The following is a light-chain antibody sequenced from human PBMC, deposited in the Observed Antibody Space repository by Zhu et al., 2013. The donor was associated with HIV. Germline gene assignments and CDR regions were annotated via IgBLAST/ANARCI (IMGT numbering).Light chain of an antibody. J-gene: IGKJ4*01. CDR3: QQYNNWPLA. CDR2: GAS. Sequence: EIVLTQSPGTLSLSPGERATLSCRASQSVSKSYLVWFQQKPGQAPRLLIYGASNRATGIPDRFSGSGSGTEFTLTISSLQSEDFAVYYCQQYNNWPLAFGGGTKVEIK. V-gene: IGKV3D-15*01. CDR1: QSVSKSY.